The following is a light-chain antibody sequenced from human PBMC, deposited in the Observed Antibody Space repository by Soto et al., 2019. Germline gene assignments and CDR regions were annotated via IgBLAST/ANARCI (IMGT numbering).Light chain of an antibody. CDR1: SSNIGNNY. J-gene: IGLJ2*01. V-gene: IGLV1-51*02. CDR3: GAWDSSLSDVV. Sequence: QSVLTQPPSVSAAPGQKVTISCSGSSSNIGNNYVSWYQQLPGTAPKLLIYENNKRPSGIPDRFSGSKSGTSATLGITGLQTGDEGDYYCGAWDSSLSDVVFGGGTQMTVL. CDR2: ENN.